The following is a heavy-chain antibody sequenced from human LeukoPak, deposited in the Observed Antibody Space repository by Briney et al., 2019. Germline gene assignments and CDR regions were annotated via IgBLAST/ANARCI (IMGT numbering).Heavy chain of an antibody. Sequence: GASVKVSCKASGGTFSSYAISWVRQAPGQGLEWMGGIIPIFGTANYAQTFQGRVTITADASTSTAYMELSSLRSEDTAVYYFARDCSSTSCYGGGYDYWGQGTLVTVSS. CDR2: IIPIFGTA. CDR3: ARDCSSTSCYGGGYDY. CDR1: GGTFSSYA. J-gene: IGHJ4*02. V-gene: IGHV1-69*13. D-gene: IGHD2-2*01.